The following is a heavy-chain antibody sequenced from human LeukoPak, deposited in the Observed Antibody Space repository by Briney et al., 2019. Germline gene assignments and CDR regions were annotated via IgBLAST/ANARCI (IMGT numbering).Heavy chain of an antibody. Sequence: SETLSLTCIVSGGSISNYFWSWIRQPAGKGLEWIGRIYTSGSAIYNPSLKSRVTMSVDTSKNQFSLKLSSVTAADTAVYYCARGSHWFDPWGQGTLVTVSS. CDR1: GGSISNYF. D-gene: IGHD3-10*01. CDR2: IYTSGSA. V-gene: IGHV4-4*07. J-gene: IGHJ5*02. CDR3: ARGSHWFDP.